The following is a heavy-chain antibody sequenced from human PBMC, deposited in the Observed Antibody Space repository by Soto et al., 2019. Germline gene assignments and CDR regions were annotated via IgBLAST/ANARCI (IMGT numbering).Heavy chain of an antibody. CDR1: GFTFSSYS. CDR2: ISSSSSTI. Sequence: PGGSLRLSCAASGFTFSSYSMNWVRQAPGKGLEWVSYISSSSSTIYYADSVKGRFTISRDNAKNSLYLQMNSLRDEDTAVYYCARTYFDWSLTQNDYWGQGTLVTVSS. V-gene: IGHV3-48*02. CDR3: ARTYFDWSLTQNDY. D-gene: IGHD3-9*01. J-gene: IGHJ4*02.